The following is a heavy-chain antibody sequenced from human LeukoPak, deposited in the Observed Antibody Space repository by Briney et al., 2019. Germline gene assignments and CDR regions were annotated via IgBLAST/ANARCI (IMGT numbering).Heavy chain of an antibody. CDR1: GFTFTSYY. D-gene: IGHD2-8*01. Sequence: GGSLRLSCAASGFTFTSYYMHWVRQAPGQGLEWMGIINPSGGSTSYAQKFQGRVTMTRDTSTSTVYMELSSLRSEDTAVYYCARDWFKGYCTNGVCYSLGLSNWGQGTLVTVSS. CDR3: ARDWFKGYCTNGVCYSLGLSN. CDR2: INPSGGST. V-gene: IGHV1-46*01. J-gene: IGHJ4*02.